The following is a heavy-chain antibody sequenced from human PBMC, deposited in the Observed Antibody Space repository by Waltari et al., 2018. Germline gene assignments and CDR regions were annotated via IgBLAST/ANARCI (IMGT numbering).Heavy chain of an antibody. D-gene: IGHD1-26*01. V-gene: IGHV4-59*01. CDR3: AREHGSHPLLVDY. J-gene: IGHJ4*02. CDR1: GGSISSYY. Sequence: QVQLQESGPGLVKPSETLSLTCTVPGGSISSYYWSWIRQPPGKGLEWIGYIYYSGSTNYNPSLKSRVTISVDTSKNQFSLKLSSVTAADTAVYYCAREHGSHPLLVDYWGQGTLVTVSS. CDR2: IYYSGST.